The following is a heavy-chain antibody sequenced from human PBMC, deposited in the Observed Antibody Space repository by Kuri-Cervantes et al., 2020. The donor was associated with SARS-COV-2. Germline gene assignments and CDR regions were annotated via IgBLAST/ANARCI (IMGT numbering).Heavy chain of an antibody. V-gene: IGHV3-30-3*01. Sequence: GGSLRLSCAVSGFTFSSYAMHWVRQAPGKGLEWVAVISYDGSNKYYADSVKGRFTISRDNSKNTLYLQMNSLRAEDTAVYYCAREEYCSSTSCSNWFDPWGQGTLVTVSS. CDR3: AREEYCSSTSCSNWFDP. CDR1: GFTFSSYA. J-gene: IGHJ5*02. D-gene: IGHD2-2*01. CDR2: ISYDGSNK.